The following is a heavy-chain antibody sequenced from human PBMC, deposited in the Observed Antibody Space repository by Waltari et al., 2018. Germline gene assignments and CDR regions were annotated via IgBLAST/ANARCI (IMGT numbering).Heavy chain of an antibody. J-gene: IGHJ6*02. CDR1: GYTFTDYD. CDR2: VNQDVGTT. V-gene: IGHV1-8*01. CDR3: ATSIAPPGDYIYHGLDV. D-gene: IGHD2-21*01. Sequence: QVQLVQSGAEVTKPGASLKVSCKASGYTFTDYDINWVRLATGQGLEWMGWVNQDVGTTGVARKFQGRLAMTRNTSTSTAYLELSGLTSDDTAVYFCATSIAPPGDYIYHGLDVWGQGTTVTVS.